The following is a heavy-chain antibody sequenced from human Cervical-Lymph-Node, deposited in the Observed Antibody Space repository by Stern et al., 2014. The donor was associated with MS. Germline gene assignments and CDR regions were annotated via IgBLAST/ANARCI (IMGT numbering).Heavy chain of an antibody. V-gene: IGHV1-2*06. CDR2: LDPNSDDP. CDR3: AREATLIVVGIDY. CDR1: GYTFTAFF. Sequence: VQLVESGTKMQKPGASVKVSCKASGYTFTAFFIHWVRHVPGQGLEWMGRLDPNSDDPTYAQKFQDRVTLTRDTSIGTAYLELSRLTSADTAVYYCAREATLIVVGIDYWGQGTQVTVSS. J-gene: IGHJ4*02. D-gene: IGHD3-22*01.